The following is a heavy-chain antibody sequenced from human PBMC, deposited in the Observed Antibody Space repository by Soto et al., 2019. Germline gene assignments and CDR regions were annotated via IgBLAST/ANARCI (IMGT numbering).Heavy chain of an antibody. CDR3: ARGRYGDY. V-gene: IGHV1-18*01. CDR2: ISAHNGNT. J-gene: IGHJ4*02. Sequence: QVHLVQYGAYVKKPGASVTVSCQGSGYDFTTYGITWVRQAPGQGLGWMAWISAHNGNTDYAQKLQGRVTVTRDTSTSTAYMELKSLRSDDTAVYYGARGRYGDYWGQGALVTVSS. D-gene: IGHD1-1*01. CDR1: GYDFTTYG.